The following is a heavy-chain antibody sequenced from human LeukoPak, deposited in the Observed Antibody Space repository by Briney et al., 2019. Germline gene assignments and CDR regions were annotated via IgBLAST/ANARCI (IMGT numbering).Heavy chain of an antibody. CDR1: GFTFSSYG. D-gene: IGHD3-10*01. CDR3: AKVLLWFGELGTDAFDI. V-gene: IGHV3-30*18. CDR2: ISYDGSNK. J-gene: IGHJ3*02. Sequence: GRSLRLSCAASGFTFSSYGMHWVRQAPGKGLEWVAVISYDGSNKYYADSVKGRFTISRDNSKNTLYLQMNSLRAEDTAVYYCAKVLLWFGELGTDAFDIWGQGTMVTVSS.